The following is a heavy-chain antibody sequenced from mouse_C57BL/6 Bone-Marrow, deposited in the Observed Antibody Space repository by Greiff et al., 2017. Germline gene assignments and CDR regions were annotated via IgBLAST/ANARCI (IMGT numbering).Heavy chain of an antibody. CDR2: ISDGGSYT. Sequence: EVHLVESGGGLVKPGGSLKLSCAASGFTFSSYAMSWVRQTPEKRLEWVATISDGGSYTYYPDNVKGRFTISRDNAKNNLYLQMSHLKSEDTAMYYCARDRINGNLFDDWGQGTTLTVSS. CDR3: ARDRINGNLFDD. J-gene: IGHJ2*01. CDR1: GFTFSSYA. V-gene: IGHV5-4*01. D-gene: IGHD2-1*01.